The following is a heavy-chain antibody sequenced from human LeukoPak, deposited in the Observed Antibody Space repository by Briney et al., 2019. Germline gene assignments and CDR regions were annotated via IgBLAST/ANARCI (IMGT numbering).Heavy chain of an antibody. CDR1: GFTFSNYA. Sequence: SGGSLRLSCTASGFTFSNYAMSWVRQAPGKGLEWVSGISGSGRGGSTYYADSVKGRFTISRDNSKNTLYLQMNSLRAEDTAVYYCAKVADDSSGYYLLLEYYFDYWGQGTLVTVSS. CDR2: ISGSGRGGST. D-gene: IGHD3-22*01. J-gene: IGHJ4*02. V-gene: IGHV3-23*01. CDR3: AKVADDSSGYYLLLEYYFDY.